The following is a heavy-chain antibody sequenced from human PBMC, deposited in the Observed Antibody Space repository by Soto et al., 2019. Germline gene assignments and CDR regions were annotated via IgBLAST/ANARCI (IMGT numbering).Heavy chain of an antibody. CDR2: ISAYNGNT. D-gene: IGHD1-26*01. Sequence: GASVKVSCKASGYTFTSYGISWVRQAPGQGLEWMGWISAYNGNTNYAQKLQGRVTMTTDTSTSTAYMELRSLRSDDTAVYYCARSESVWELTYYYYVMDVWGQATTVTVSS. CDR3: ARSESVWELTYYYYVMDV. V-gene: IGHV1-18*01. J-gene: IGHJ6*02. CDR1: GYTFTSYG.